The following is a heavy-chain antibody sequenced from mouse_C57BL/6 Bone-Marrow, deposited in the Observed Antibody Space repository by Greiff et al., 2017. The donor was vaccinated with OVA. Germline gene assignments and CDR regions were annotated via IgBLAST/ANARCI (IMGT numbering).Heavy chain of an antibody. J-gene: IGHJ2*01. D-gene: IGHD1-1*01. V-gene: IGHV5-6*01. Sequence: EVMLVESGGDLVKPGGSLKLSCAASGFTFSSYGMSWVRQTPDKRLEWVATISSGGSYTYYPDSVKGRFTISRDNAKNTLYLQMSSLKSEDTARYYCARHETTVVAKVYFDYWGQGTTLTVSS. CDR1: GFTFSSYG. CDR2: ISSGGSYT. CDR3: ARHETTVVAKVYFDY.